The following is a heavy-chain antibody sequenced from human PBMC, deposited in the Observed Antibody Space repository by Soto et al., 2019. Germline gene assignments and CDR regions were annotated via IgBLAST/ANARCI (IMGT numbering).Heavy chain of an antibody. CDR3: ARDPNSSGYGPRD. CDR1: GGTFSSYA. V-gene: IGHV1-69*01. J-gene: IGHJ4*02. CDR2: IIPIFGTA. Sequence: QVQLVQSGAEVKKSGSSVKVSCKASGGTFSSYAISWVRQAPGQGIEWMGGIIPIFGTANYAQKFQARVTSTADESTSTAYMALSSLRSEDTAVYYCARDPNSSGYGPRDWGQGTLVTVSS. D-gene: IGHD6-19*01.